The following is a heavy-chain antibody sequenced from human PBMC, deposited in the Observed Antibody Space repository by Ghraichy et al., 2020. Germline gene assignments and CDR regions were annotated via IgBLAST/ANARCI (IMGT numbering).Heavy chain of an antibody. D-gene: IGHD3-10*01. J-gene: IGHJ6*02. V-gene: IGHV3-74*01. Sequence: GGSLRLSCAASGFTFSSYWMHWVRQAPGKGLVWVSRINSDGSSTSYADSVKGRFTISRDNAKNTLYLQMNSLRAEDTAVYYCARELITMVRGVNPNYYYDGMDVWGQGTTVTVSS. CDR3: ARELITMVRGVNPNYYYDGMDV. CDR2: INSDGSST. CDR1: GFTFSSYW.